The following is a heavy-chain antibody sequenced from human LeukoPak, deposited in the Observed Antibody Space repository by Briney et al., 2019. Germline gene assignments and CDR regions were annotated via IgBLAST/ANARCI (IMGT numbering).Heavy chain of an antibody. J-gene: IGHJ3*02. V-gene: IGHV3-20*04. CDR1: GFTFDDYG. CDR2: INWNGGST. D-gene: IGHD3-3*01. CDR3: ARQTVVVPAATSYYDFWSGYYVGAFDI. Sequence: GGSLRLSCAASGFTFDDYGMSWVRQAPGKGLEWVSGINWNGGSTGYADSVKGRFTISRDNAKNSLYLQMNSLRAEDTALYYCARQTVVVPAATSYYDFWSGYYVGAFDIWGQGTMVTVSP.